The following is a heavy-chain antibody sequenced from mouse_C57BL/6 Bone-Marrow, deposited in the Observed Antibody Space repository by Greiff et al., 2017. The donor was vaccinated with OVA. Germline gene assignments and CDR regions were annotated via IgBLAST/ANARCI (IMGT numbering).Heavy chain of an antibody. Sequence: QVQLQQSGAELVRPGASVKLSCKASGYTFTDYYINWVKQRPGQGLEWIARIYPGSGNTYYNEKFKGKATLTAEKSSSTAYMQLSSLTSEDSAVYFCARFDFDDWGQGTTLTVSS. CDR3: ARFDFDD. CDR1: GYTFTDYY. CDR2: IYPGSGNT. J-gene: IGHJ2*01. V-gene: IGHV1-76*01.